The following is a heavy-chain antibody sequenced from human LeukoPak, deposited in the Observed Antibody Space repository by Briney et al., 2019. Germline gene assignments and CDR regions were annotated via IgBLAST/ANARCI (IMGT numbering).Heavy chain of an antibody. D-gene: IGHD3-16*01. CDR1: GGSISSSSYY. CDR3: ARGRIMITFGGVICPFDY. J-gene: IGHJ4*02. Sequence: SETLSLTCTVSGGSISSSSYYWGWIRQPPGKGLEWIGGIYYSGSTYYNPSLKSRVTISVDTSKNQFSLKLSSVTAADTAVYYCARGRIMITFGGVICPFDYWGQGTLVTVSS. V-gene: IGHV4-39*07. CDR2: IYYSGST.